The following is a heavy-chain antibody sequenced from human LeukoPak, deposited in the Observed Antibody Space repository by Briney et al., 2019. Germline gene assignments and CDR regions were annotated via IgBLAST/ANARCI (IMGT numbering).Heavy chain of an antibody. Sequence: ASVKVSCKASGYTFTSYDTNWVRQATGQGLEWMGWMNPNSGNTGYAQKFQGRVTVTRNTSISTAYMELSSLRSEDTAVYYCARMVRYYYYYGMDVWGQGTTVTVSS. CDR3: ARMVRYYYYYGMDV. V-gene: IGHV1-8*01. CDR2: MNPNSGNT. CDR1: GYTFTSYD. D-gene: IGHD4-23*01. J-gene: IGHJ6*02.